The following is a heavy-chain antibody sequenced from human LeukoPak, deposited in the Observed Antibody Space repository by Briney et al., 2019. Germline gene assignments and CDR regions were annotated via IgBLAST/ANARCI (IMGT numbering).Heavy chain of an antibody. Sequence: GESLKISCKGSGYSFSNYWIGWVRQMPGKGLEWMGIIYPGESETRYSPSVQGQVTISADKSSTTAYLQWSSLKASDPAMYYCAKLGAYSSSWYGFFDYWGQGTLVAVSS. V-gene: IGHV5-51*01. J-gene: IGHJ4*02. CDR2: IYPGESET. CDR3: AKLGAYSSSWYGFFDY. CDR1: GYSFSNYW. D-gene: IGHD6-13*01.